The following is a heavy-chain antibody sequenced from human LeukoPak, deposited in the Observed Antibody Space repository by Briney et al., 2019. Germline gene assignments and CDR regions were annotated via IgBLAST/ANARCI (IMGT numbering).Heavy chain of an antibody. CDR2: IYQSGST. D-gene: IGHD3-22*01. V-gene: IGHV4-30-2*01. CDR1: GGSINRGDYS. J-gene: IGHJ4*02. Sequence: SQTLSLTCAVSGGSINRGDYSWSWIRQPPGKGLEWIGYIYQSGSTSYNPSLKSRVTISIDRSKNQFSLKLNSVTAADTAVYYCARGYYYDSKVSFDCWGQGTLVTVSS. CDR3: ARGYYYDSKVSFDC.